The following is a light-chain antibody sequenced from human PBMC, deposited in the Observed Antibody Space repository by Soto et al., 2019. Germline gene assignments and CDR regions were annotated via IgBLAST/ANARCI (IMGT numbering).Light chain of an antibody. V-gene: IGLV1-44*01. Sequence: QLVLTQPPSASGTPGQRVTISCSGSSSNIGSNTVNWYQQLPGTAPKLLIYTNEQRPSGVPDRFSGSKSGTSASLAISGLQSEDGADYYCAAWDDSLNGRVFGGGTKLTVL. CDR3: AAWDDSLNGRV. CDR1: SSNIGSNT. J-gene: IGLJ2*01. CDR2: TNE.